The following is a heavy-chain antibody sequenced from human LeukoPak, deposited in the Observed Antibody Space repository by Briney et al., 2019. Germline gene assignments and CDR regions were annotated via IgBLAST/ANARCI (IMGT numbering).Heavy chain of an antibody. Sequence: GTLRLSCAASGFTFSGYGMSWIRQPPGKGLEWIGEINHSGSTNYNPSLKSRVTISVDTSKNQFSLKLSSVTAADTAVYYCARHYSNNYYDSSGYYLDYWGQGTLVTVSS. CDR1: GFTFSGYG. V-gene: IGHV4-34*01. D-gene: IGHD3-22*01. CDR2: INHSGST. CDR3: ARHYSNNYYDSSGYYLDY. J-gene: IGHJ4*02.